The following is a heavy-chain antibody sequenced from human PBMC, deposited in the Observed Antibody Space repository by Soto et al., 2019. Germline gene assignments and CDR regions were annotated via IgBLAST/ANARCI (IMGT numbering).Heavy chain of an antibody. Sequence: QVQLVQSGAEVKKPGSSVKVSCKASGGTFSSYAISWVRQAPGQGLEWMGGIIPIFGTANYAQKFQGRVTITADESTSTAYMELSSLRSEDTAVYYCARDRMPANIVVVVAATPHYGMDVWGQGTTVTVSS. CDR3: ARDRMPANIVVVVAATPHYGMDV. J-gene: IGHJ6*02. V-gene: IGHV1-69*01. CDR2: IIPIFGTA. CDR1: GGTFSSYA. D-gene: IGHD2-15*01.